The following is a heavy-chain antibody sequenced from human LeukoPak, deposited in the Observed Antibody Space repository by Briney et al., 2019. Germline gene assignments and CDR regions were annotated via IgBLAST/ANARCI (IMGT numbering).Heavy chain of an antibody. CDR3: ARSGERVVTAMDLDY. Sequence: SETLSLTCAVYGGSFSGYYWSRIRQPPGKGLEWIGEINHSGSTNYNPSLKSRVTISVDTSKNQFSLKLSSVTAADTAVYYCARSGERVVTAMDLDYWGQGTLVTVSS. J-gene: IGHJ4*02. CDR2: INHSGST. D-gene: IGHD2-21*02. V-gene: IGHV4-34*01. CDR1: GGSFSGYY.